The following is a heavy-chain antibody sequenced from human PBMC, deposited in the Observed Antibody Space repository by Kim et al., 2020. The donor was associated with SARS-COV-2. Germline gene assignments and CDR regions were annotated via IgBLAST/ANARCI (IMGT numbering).Heavy chain of an antibody. CDR1: GYTFTSYD. D-gene: IGHD3-10*01. Sequence: ASVKVSCKASGYTFTSYDINWVRQATGQGLEWMVWMNPNSGNTGYAQKFQGRVTMTRNTSISTAYMELSSLRSEDTAVYYCARGGLWFGELYGMDVWGQGTTVTVSS. CDR3: ARGGLWFGELYGMDV. CDR2: MNPNSGNT. J-gene: IGHJ6*02. V-gene: IGHV1-8*01.